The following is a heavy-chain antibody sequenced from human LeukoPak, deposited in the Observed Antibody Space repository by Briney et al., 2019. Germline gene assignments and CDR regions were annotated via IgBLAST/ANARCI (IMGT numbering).Heavy chain of an antibody. CDR2: ISAYNGNT. CDR1: GGTFSSYA. D-gene: IGHD3-10*01. CDR3: ARVGVYGSGRVPGEDNNWFDP. J-gene: IGHJ5*02. V-gene: IGHV1-18*01. Sequence: ASVKVSCKASGGTFSSYAISWVRQAPGQGLEWMGWISAYNGNTNYAQRFQGRVTMTTDTSTSTAYMELRSLRSDDTAVYYCARVGVYGSGRVPGEDNNWFDPWGQGTLVTVSS.